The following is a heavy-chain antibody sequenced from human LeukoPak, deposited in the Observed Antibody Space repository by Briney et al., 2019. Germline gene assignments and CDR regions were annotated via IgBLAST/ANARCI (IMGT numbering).Heavy chain of an antibody. D-gene: IGHD3-22*01. CDR3: ARDPKVPYYYDSSGYYGQKRGAFDI. Sequence: SETLSLTCTVSGGSISSYYWSWIRQPAGKGLEWIGRIYTSGSTNYNPSLKSRVTMSVDTSKNQFSLKLSSVTAADTAVYYCARDPKVPYYYDSSGYYGQKRGAFDIWGQGTMVTVSS. V-gene: IGHV4-4*07. CDR1: GGSISSYY. J-gene: IGHJ3*02. CDR2: IYTSGST.